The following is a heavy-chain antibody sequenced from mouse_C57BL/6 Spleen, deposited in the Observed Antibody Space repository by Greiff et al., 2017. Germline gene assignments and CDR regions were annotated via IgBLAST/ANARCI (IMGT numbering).Heavy chain of an antibody. CDR1: GYTFTDYY. Sequence: EVQLQQSGPVLVKPGASVKMSCKASGYTFTDYYMNWVKQSHGKSLEWIGVINPSNGGTSYNQKFKGKATLTVDKSSSTAYMELNSLTSEDSAVYYCASTIVYFDYWGQGTTLTVSS. V-gene: IGHV1-19*01. CDR3: ASTIVYFDY. J-gene: IGHJ2*01. CDR2: INPSNGGT. D-gene: IGHD1-1*02.